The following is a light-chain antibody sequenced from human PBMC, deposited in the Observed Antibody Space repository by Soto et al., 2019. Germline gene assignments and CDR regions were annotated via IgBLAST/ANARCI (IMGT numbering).Light chain of an antibody. CDR1: HSLVYSDGNAY. J-gene: IGKJ1*01. CDR3: MQNTHWPPRT. V-gene: IGKV2-30*01. CDR2: KVS. Sequence: DVVMTQSPLSLPVTLGQPASISCRSSHSLVYSDGNAYLHWFQQRPGQSPRRLIYKVSNRDSGVPHRFSGSGSGTDFTLIISSVESEDVVVYSCMQNTHWPPRTFGQGTKVE.